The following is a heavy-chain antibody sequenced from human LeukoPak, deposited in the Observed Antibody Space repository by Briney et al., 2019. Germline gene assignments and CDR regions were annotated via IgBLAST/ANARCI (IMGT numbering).Heavy chain of an antibody. CDR2: ISHDGSTK. Sequence: GGSLRLSCAATGFTFSSFSMHWVRQAPGKGLEWVAVISHDGSTKYYADSVRGRITISRDNSKNTLYLQMDSLGAEDTAVYYCARAVVGKEDLDYWGQGTLVTVSS. D-gene: IGHD6-19*01. CDR3: ARAVVGKEDLDY. J-gene: IGHJ4*02. CDR1: GFTFSSFS. V-gene: IGHV3-30*03.